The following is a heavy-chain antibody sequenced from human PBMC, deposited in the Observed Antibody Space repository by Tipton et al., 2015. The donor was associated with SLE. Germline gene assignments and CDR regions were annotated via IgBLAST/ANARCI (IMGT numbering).Heavy chain of an antibody. D-gene: IGHD3-22*01. Sequence: TLSLTCTVSGGSISSGSYYWSWIRQPAGKGLEWIGPIYTSGSTNYNPPLKRRVTISVDTPKNQFSLNLSSVTAADTAVYYCAREGDYYDSSGDYYYCGMDVWGQGTTVTVSS. CDR2: IYTSGST. V-gene: IGHV4-61*02. CDR3: AREGDYYDSSGDYYYCGMDV. J-gene: IGHJ6*02. CDR1: GGSISSGSYY.